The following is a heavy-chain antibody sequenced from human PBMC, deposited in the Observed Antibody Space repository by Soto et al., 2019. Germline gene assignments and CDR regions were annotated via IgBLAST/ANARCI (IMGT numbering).Heavy chain of an antibody. Sequence: QVQLVESGGGVVQPGRSLRLSCAASGFTFSSYGMHWVRQAPGKGLEWVAVIWYDGSNKYYADSVKGRFTISRDNSKNTLYLQMNSLRAEDTAVYYCARGMTAVAPSLGYWGQGTLVTVSS. CDR1: GFTFSSYG. J-gene: IGHJ4*02. V-gene: IGHV3-33*01. CDR2: IWYDGSNK. D-gene: IGHD4-17*01. CDR3: ARGMTAVAPSLGY.